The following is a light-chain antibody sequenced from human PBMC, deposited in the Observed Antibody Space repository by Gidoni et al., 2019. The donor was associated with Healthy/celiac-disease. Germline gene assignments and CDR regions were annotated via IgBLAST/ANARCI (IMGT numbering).Light chain of an antibody. CDR3: AAWDDSLSGPV. V-gene: IGLV1-47*01. J-gene: IGLJ2*01. Sequence: QSVLTQPPSASGTPGPRVTISCSGSSSNIGSNYVYWYQQLPGTAPQLLIYRNNQRPSGVPDRFSGSKSGTSASLAISGLRSEDEADYYCAAWDDSLSGPVFGGGTKLTVL. CDR1: SSNIGSNY. CDR2: RNN.